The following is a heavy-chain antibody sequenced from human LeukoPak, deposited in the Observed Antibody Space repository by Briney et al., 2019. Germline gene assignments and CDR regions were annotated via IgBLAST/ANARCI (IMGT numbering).Heavy chain of an antibody. CDR1: GFTFSSYA. V-gene: IGHV3-23*01. Sequence: GGSLRLSCAASGFTFSSYAMSWVRQAPGKGLEWVSAISGSGGSTYYADSVKGRFTTSRDNSKNTLYLQMNSLRAEDTAVYYCAKFGDYYDSSGYPDWGQGTLVTVSS. CDR2: ISGSGGST. J-gene: IGHJ4*02. CDR3: AKFGDYYDSSGYPD. D-gene: IGHD3-22*01.